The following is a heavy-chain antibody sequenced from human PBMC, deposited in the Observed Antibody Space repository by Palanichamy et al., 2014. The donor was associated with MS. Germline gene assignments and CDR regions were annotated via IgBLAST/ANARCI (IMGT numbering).Heavy chain of an antibody. J-gene: IGHJ4*02. V-gene: IGHV4-4*07. CDR3: GRDTSTSLDF. CDR2: ISASGII. Sequence: QVQLQESGPGLVKPSETLSLTCTVSGGSISSYFWSWIRQPAGKELEWIGRISASGIINYNPSLRSRVTMSLDTSKNHFSLRLSSVTAADTALYYCGRDTSTSLDFWGQGTLVTVSS. D-gene: IGHD5-12*01. CDR1: GGSISSYF.